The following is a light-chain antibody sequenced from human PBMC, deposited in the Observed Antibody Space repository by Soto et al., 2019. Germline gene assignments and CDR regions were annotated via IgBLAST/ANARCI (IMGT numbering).Light chain of an antibody. J-gene: IGKJ1*01. Sequence: DIQMTPSPSSLSASVGDRVTITCRASQSISNYLNWYQQKPGKAPKLLMFAASSLQSGVPSRFSGGGSGTDFTLTISSLQPEDFATYYCQKSYSTPRTFGQGTKVEIK. CDR1: QSISNY. CDR3: QKSYSTPRT. CDR2: AAS. V-gene: IGKV1-39*01.